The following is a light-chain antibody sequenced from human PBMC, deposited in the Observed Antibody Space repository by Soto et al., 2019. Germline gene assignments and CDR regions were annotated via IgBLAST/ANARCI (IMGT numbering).Light chain of an antibody. V-gene: IGKV1-33*01. CDR1: HDISNY. J-gene: IGKJ4*01. Sequence: IQLTQSPTSLSASIGDRVTITCQASHDISNYLNWYQQRPGKAPKLLIYDASTLQTGVPSRFRGSGYGTDFTLTITSLQPGDIATYYCQHCHDMPLTFGGGTKWIS. CDR2: DAS. CDR3: QHCHDMPLT.